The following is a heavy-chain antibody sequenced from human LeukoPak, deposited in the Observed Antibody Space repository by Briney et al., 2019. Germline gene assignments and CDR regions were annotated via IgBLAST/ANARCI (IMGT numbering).Heavy chain of an antibody. CDR3: ARDMGPYYYDSSGYFSVWYFDY. D-gene: IGHD3-22*01. V-gene: IGHV3-11*01. CDR2: ISSSGSTI. Sequence: GGSLRLSCAASGFTFSDYYMSWIRQAPGKGLEWVSYISSSGSTIYYADSVKGRFTISRDNAKNLLYLQMNSLRAEDTAVYYCARDMGPYYYDSSGYFSVWYFDYWGQGTLVTVSS. CDR1: GFTFSDYY. J-gene: IGHJ4*02.